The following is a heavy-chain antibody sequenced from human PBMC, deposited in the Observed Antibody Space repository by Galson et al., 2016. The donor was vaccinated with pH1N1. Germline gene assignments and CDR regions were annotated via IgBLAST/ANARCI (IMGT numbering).Heavy chain of an antibody. D-gene: IGHD4-23*01. Sequence: SVKVSCKASGYTFTDHYIHWVRQAPGQGLEWMGRISPDSGGTNYAQKFRGRVTMTGDTSINTAYMELSRLRSDDTAVYYCARLDYGGCFHPWGQGTLVTVSS. CDR2: ISPDSGGT. J-gene: IGHJ5*02. V-gene: IGHV1-2*06. CDR3: ARLDYGGCFHP. CDR1: GYTFTDHY.